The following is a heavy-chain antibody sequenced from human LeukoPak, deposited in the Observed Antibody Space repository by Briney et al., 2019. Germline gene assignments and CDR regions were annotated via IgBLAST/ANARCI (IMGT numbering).Heavy chain of an antibody. Sequence: GASVKVSCKASGYTFTSHGISWVRQAPGQGLEWMGWISTYNGNTNYAQKLQGRVSMTTDTSTGTAYMDLRSLRSDDTAVYYCARAWGGYYYDSSGYYDYWGQGTLVTVSS. CDR2: ISTYNGNT. J-gene: IGHJ4*02. V-gene: IGHV1-18*01. CDR3: ARAWGGYYYDSSGYYDY. D-gene: IGHD3-22*01. CDR1: GYTFTSHG.